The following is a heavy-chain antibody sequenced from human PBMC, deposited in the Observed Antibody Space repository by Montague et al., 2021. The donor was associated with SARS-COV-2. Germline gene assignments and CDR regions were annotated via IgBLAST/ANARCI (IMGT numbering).Heavy chain of an antibody. CDR3: ARGRQHFNMIVVAMTGGEYYFDY. CDR1: GGSFSDYY. Sequence: SETLSLTCAVYGGSFSDYYWSWIRQPPGKGLEWIGEINHRGTSKYNTSLKSRVSISLDTSKNQFSLYLSSVTAADTAVYYCARGRQHFNMIVVAMTGGEYYFDYWDQGTLVTVSS. D-gene: IGHD3-22*01. CDR2: INHRGTS. V-gene: IGHV4-34*01. J-gene: IGHJ4*02.